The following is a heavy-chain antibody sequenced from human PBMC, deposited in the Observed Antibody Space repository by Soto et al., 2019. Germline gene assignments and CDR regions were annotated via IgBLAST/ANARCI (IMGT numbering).Heavy chain of an antibody. CDR2: LTGSGDST. Sequence: EVQLLESGGGLVQPGGSLRLSCAASGFTFSSFAMTWVRQAPGKGLEWVSSLTGSGDSTYYADSVKGRFTISRDNSKNTLYLQTNSLRADDTALYYCAKGTAVTTGDMAYWGQGTLVTVSS. J-gene: IGHJ4*02. V-gene: IGHV3-23*01. D-gene: IGHD4-17*01. CDR3: AKGTAVTTGDMAY. CDR1: GFTFSSFA.